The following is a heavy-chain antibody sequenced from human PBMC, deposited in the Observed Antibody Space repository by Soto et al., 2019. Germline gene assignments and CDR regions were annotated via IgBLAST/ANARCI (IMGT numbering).Heavy chain of an antibody. Sequence: EVQLVESGGGLVKPGGSLRLSCAASGFSFRTTWMAWVRQAPGKGLEWVGRIKSKSAGETTDYADPVKGRFTISRDDSKDTLDLHMDSLETVDTAVYYCSTGSPFSGSVLDYWGQGTLVTVSA. CDR1: GFSFRTTW. J-gene: IGHJ4*02. CDR2: IKSKSAGETT. D-gene: IGHD1-26*01. V-gene: IGHV3-15*05. CDR3: STGSPFSGSVLDY.